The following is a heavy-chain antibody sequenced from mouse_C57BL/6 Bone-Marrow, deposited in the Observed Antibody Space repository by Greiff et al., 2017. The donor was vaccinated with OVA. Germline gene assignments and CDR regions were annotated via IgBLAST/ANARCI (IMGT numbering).Heavy chain of an antibody. Sequence: QVQLQQSGAELVKPGASVKLSCKASGYTFTEYTIHWVKQRSGQGLEWIGWFYPGSGSIKYNEKFKDKATLTADKSSSAVYMELSRLTSEDSAVYFCARHEERGYHHGPWFAYWGQGTLVTVSA. V-gene: IGHV1-62-2*01. CDR2: FYPGSGSI. CDR3: ARHEERGYHHGPWFAY. D-gene: IGHD2-2*01. CDR1: GYTFTEYT. J-gene: IGHJ3*01.